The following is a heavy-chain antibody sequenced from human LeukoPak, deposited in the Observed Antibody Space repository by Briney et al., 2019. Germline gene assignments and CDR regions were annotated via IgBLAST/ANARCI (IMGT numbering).Heavy chain of an antibody. CDR3: ARQGGGPYSGSPFDY. CDR1: GYTFTSYA. V-gene: IGHV1-3*01. J-gene: IGHJ4*02. Sequence: ASVKVSCKASGYTFTSYAMHWVRQAPGQRLEWMGWINAGNGNTKYSQKFQGRVTITRDTSASTAYMELSSLRPEDTAVHYCARQGGGPYSGSPFDYRGQGTLVTVSS. CDR2: INAGNGNT. D-gene: IGHD1-26*01.